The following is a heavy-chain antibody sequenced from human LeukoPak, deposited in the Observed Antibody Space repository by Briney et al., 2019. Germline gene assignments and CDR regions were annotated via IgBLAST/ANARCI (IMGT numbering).Heavy chain of an antibody. CDR1: GFTFSSYT. D-gene: IGHD3-22*01. CDR3: ARDLGQYYDTSDNWFDP. CDR2: ITSSSSYI. J-gene: IGHJ5*02. V-gene: IGHV3-21*01. Sequence: SGGSLRLSSAASGFTFSSYTMNWVRQAPGKGLEWVSSITSSSSYIYYADSVKGRFTISRDNAKNTLNLQMNSLRAEDTAVYYCARDLGQYYDTSDNWFDPWGQGTLVTVSS.